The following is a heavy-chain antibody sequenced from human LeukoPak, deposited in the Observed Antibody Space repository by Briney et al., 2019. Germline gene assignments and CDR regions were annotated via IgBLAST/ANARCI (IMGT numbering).Heavy chain of an antibody. Sequence: SETLSLTCTVSGGSISSYYWSWIRQPPGKGLEWIGYIYYNGSTNYNPSLKSRVTISVDTSKNQFSLKLSSVTAADTAVYYCARGIATGGPYSYFYYMDVWGKGTTVTVSS. V-gene: IGHV4-59*01. J-gene: IGHJ6*03. CDR2: IYYNGST. CDR3: ARGIATGGPYSYFYYMDV. D-gene: IGHD6-13*01. CDR1: GGSISSYY.